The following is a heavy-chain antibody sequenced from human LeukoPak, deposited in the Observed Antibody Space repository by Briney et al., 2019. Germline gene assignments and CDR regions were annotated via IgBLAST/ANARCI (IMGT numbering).Heavy chain of an antibody. CDR1: GGSIGSGDYY. J-gene: IGHJ4*02. D-gene: IGHD4-17*01. Sequence: ASETLSLTCTVSGGSIGSGDYYWGWIRQHPGKGLEWIGTIYYSGSTYYNTSLKSRVTIFVDMSNNLFSLKLNSVTAADTAVYYCARHDYGDYGPFDCWGQGALVTVSS. V-gene: IGHV4-39*01. CDR3: ARHDYGDYGPFDC. CDR2: IYYSGST.